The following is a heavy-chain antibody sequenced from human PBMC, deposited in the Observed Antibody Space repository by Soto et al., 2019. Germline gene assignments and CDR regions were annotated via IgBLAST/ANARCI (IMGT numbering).Heavy chain of an antibody. J-gene: IGHJ5*02. V-gene: IGHV1-58*01. Sequence: ASVKVSCKASGFTFTSSAVQWVRQARGQRLEWIGWIVVGSGNTNYAQKFQERVTITRDMSTSTAYMELSSLRSEDTAVYYCAADRIVGANWFDPWGQGTLVTVSS. D-gene: IGHD1-26*01. CDR1: GFTFTSSA. CDR3: AADRIVGANWFDP. CDR2: IVVGSGNT.